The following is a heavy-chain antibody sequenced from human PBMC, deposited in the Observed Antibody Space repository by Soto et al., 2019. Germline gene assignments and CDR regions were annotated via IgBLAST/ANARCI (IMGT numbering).Heavy chain of an antibody. D-gene: IGHD2-2*01. CDR2: IYYSGST. CDR3: ASAPEVCSSTSCRYYYYGMDV. J-gene: IGHJ6*02. Sequence: SETLSLTCTVSGGSISSGGYYWSWIRQHPGKGLEWIGYIYYSGSTYYNPSLKSRVTISVDTSKNQFSLKLSSVTAADTAVCYCASAPEVCSSTSCRYYYYGMDVWGQGTTVTVSS. V-gene: IGHV4-31*03. CDR1: GGSISSGGYY.